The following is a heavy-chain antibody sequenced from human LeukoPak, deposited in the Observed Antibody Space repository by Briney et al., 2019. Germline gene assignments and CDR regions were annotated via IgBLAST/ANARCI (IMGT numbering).Heavy chain of an antibody. CDR2: IYSGGST. CDR3: AGHSSGWPNFDY. Sequence: GGSLRLSCAASGFTVSSNYMSWVRQAPGKGLEWVSVIYSGGSTYYADSVKGRFTISRDNSKNTLYLQMNSLRAEDTAVYYCAGHSSGWPNFDYWGQGTLVTVSS. CDR1: GFTVSSNY. D-gene: IGHD6-19*01. V-gene: IGHV3-53*01. J-gene: IGHJ4*02.